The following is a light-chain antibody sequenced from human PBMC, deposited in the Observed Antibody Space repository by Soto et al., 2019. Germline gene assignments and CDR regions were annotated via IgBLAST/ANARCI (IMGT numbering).Light chain of an antibody. CDR3: EQYNNWPFT. V-gene: IGKV3-15*01. J-gene: IGKJ3*01. Sequence: EIVMTQSPATLSVSPGERATLSCRASQSVTSNLAWYQQKPGQAPRLLIYGASTRATGIPARFSGSGSWTEFTLTISRVQSGDFAVYYCEQYNNWPFTFGPGTKVDIK. CDR2: GAS. CDR1: QSVTSN.